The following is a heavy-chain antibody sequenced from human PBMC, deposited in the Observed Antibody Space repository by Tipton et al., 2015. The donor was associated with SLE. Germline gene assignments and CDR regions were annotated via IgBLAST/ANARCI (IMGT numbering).Heavy chain of an antibody. CDR3: ARPQFCDYVDPFDY. J-gene: IGHJ4*02. V-gene: IGHV5-51*03. Sequence: QSGPEVKKPGESLKISCKGSGYNFDTYWIGWVRQMPGKGLEWMGIIYPDDSDTRYSPSFQGQVTISVDKSTSTAYLQWSSLKASDTAMYYCARPQFCDYVDPFDYWGQGTRVTVSS. CDR2: IYPDDSDT. D-gene: IGHD4-17*01. CDR1: GYNFDTYW.